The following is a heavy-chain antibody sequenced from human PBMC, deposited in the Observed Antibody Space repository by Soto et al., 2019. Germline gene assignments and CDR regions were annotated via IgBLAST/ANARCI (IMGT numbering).Heavy chain of an antibody. Sequence: QVQLVQSGAEVKKPGSSVKVSCKASGGTFSSYAISWVRQAPGQGLEWMGGIIPIFGTANYAQKFQGRVTITADESTSTAYMELSSLRSEDTAVYYCARETRDYYGSGIYYFDYWGQGTLVTVSS. J-gene: IGHJ4*02. D-gene: IGHD3-10*01. CDR3: ARETRDYYGSGIYYFDY. V-gene: IGHV1-69*01. CDR1: GGTFSSYA. CDR2: IIPIFGTA.